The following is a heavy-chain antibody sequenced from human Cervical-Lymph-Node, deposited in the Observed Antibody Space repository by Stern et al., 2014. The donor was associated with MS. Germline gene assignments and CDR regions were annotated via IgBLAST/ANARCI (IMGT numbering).Heavy chain of an antibody. V-gene: IGHV3-30*18. CDR3: AKGGSGSYLD. J-gene: IGHJ4*02. CDR2: VSFDGRDK. D-gene: IGHD1-26*01. CDR1: GFIFRDYA. Sequence: VQLVESGGGVVQPGRSLRLSCVASGFIFRDYAAHWVRQPSGKGLEWVALVSFDGRDKYYTDSVKGRFTVSRDNSKNTLYLEMNSLRLEDTAVYYCAKGGSGSYLDWGQGSMVTVSS.